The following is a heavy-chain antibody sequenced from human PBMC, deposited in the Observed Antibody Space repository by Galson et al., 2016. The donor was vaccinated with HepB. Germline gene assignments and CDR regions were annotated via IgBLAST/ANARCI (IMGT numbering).Heavy chain of an antibody. CDR3: AVIRRRFCRGGSCRPIDS. J-gene: IGHJ4*02. CDR2: IYYSGIT. CDR1: GGSISNSPHY. V-gene: IGHV4-39*01. D-gene: IGHD2-15*01. Sequence: SETLSLTCTVSGGSISNSPHYWGWIRQPPGKGLEWIGSIYYSGITYYNPSLKNQVSISEATSKNQFPLKLDSVTAADTAVYYGAVIRRRFCRGGSCRPIDSWGQGTLVIVSS.